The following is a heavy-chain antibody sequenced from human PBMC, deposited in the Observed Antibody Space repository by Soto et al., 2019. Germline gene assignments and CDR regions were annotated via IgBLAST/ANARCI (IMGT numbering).Heavy chain of an antibody. CDR3: ARSYCSSTSCYQRRNWFDP. V-gene: IGHV1-2*02. Sequence: QVQLVQSGAEVKKPGASVKVSCKASGYTFTGYYMHWVRQAPGQGLEWMGWINPNSGGTNYAQKFQGRVTMTRDTSISTAYMELSRLGSDDTAVYYCARSYCSSTSCYQRRNWFDPWGQGTLVTVSS. J-gene: IGHJ5*02. CDR2: INPNSGGT. D-gene: IGHD2-2*01. CDR1: GYTFTGYY.